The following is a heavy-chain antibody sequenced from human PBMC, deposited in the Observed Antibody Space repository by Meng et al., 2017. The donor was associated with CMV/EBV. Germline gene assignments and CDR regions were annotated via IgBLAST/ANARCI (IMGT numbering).Heavy chain of an antibody. Sequence: QVQVVQSGVGRKKPGASVKVSCTTSGFTFSDYYIHWVRQAPGQGLEWMGWVNSNNDATNYARKFQGRVSMTRDTSINTAHMELSRLMSDDTAVYYCVRSSGWSLFDYWGQGTLVTVSS. CDR3: VRSSGWSLFDY. J-gene: IGHJ4*02. CDR2: VNSNNDAT. D-gene: IGHD6-19*01. CDR1: GFTFSDYY. V-gene: IGHV1-2*02.